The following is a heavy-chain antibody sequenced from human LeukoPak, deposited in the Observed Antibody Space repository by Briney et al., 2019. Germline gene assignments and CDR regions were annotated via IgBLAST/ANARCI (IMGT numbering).Heavy chain of an antibody. CDR1: GGSFSGYY. J-gene: IGHJ6*02. V-gene: IGHV4-34*01. CDR3: ARAMRGNYYYGMDV. CDR2: INHSGST. Sequence: SETLPLTCAVYGGSFSGYYWSWIRQPPGKGLEWIGEINHSGSTNYNPSLKSRVTIPVDTSKNQFSLKLSSVTAADTAVYYCARAMRGNYYYGMDVWGQGTTVTVSS.